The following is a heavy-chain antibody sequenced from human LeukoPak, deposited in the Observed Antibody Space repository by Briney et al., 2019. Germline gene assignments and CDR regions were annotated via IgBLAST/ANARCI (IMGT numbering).Heavy chain of an antibody. CDR1: GFTFNNYG. D-gene: IGHD5-12*01. CDR2: ISGGGGST. V-gene: IGHV3-23*01. J-gene: IGHJ6*03. Sequence: GGSLRLSCAASGFTFNNYGMNWVRQAPGRGLEWVSGISGGGGSTYYADSVKGRFTNSRDNSKTTLYLEMNSLRAEDTAVYYCAKGSDYDPPYYYYRDVWGKGTTVTISS. CDR3: AKGSDYDPPYYYYRDV.